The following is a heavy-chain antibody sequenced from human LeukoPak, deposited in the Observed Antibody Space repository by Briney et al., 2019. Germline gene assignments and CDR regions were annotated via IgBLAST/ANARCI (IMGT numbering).Heavy chain of an antibody. CDR3: ARGRQYSSSWYYYYYGMDV. D-gene: IGHD6-13*01. Sequence: GGSLRLSCAASGFTLSSYWMTWVRQAPGTGLEWVASIKEDGGDKYYVDSVKGRFTISRDNSKNTLYLQMNSLRAEDTAVYYCARGRQYSSSWYYYYYGMDVWGQGTTVTVSS. J-gene: IGHJ6*02. V-gene: IGHV3-7*02. CDR1: GFTLSSYW. CDR2: IKEDGGDK.